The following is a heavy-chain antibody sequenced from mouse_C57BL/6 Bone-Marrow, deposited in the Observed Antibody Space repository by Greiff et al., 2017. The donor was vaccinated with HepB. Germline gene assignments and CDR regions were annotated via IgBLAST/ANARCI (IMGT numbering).Heavy chain of an antibody. CDR2: ISSGGDYI. J-gene: IGHJ4*01. D-gene: IGHD2-3*01. CDR1: GFTFSSYA. V-gene: IGHV5-9-1*02. Sequence: EVKVEESGEGLVKPGGSLKLSCAASGFTFSSYAMSWVRQTPEKRLEWVAYISSGGDYIYYADTVKGRFTISRDNARNTLYLQMSSLKSEDTAMYYCTREDGYYFYAMDYWGQGTSVTVSS. CDR3: TREDGYYFYAMDY.